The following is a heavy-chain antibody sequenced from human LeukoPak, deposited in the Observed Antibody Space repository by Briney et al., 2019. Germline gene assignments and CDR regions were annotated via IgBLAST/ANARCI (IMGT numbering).Heavy chain of an antibody. J-gene: IGHJ6*02. V-gene: IGHV3-66*01. CDR3: ASSDLAYCGGDCRPYGMDV. CDR1: RFTVSSDY. D-gene: IGHD2-21*02. Sequence: GGSLRLSCAASRFTVSSDYMSWVRQAPGKGLEWVSVIYSGGSTYYADSVKGRFTISRDNSKNTLYLQMNSLRAEDTAVYYCASSDLAYCGGDCRPYGMDVWGQGTTVTVSS. CDR2: IYSGGST.